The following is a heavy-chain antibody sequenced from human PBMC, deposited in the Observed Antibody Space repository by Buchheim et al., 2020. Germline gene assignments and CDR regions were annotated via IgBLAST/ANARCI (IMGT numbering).Heavy chain of an antibody. D-gene: IGHD4-17*01. CDR1: GFTFSSYG. V-gene: IGHV3-30*18. Sequence: QVQLVESGGGVVQPGRSLRLSCAASGFTFSSYGMHWVRQAPGKGLEWVAVISYDGSNKYYADSVKGRFTISRDNSKNTLYLQMNSLRAEDTAVYYCAKRRGDYGDPWDYYGMDVWGQGTT. CDR2: ISYDGSNK. J-gene: IGHJ6*02. CDR3: AKRRGDYGDPWDYYGMDV.